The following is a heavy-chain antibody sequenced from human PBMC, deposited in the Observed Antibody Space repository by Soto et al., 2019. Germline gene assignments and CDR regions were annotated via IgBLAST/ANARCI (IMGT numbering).Heavy chain of an antibody. CDR3: ARDALTMVRGVITYYFDY. D-gene: IGHD3-10*01. V-gene: IGHV3-30-3*01. J-gene: IGHJ4*02. CDR1: GFTFSSYA. CDR2: ISYDGSNK. Sequence: ESGGGVVQPGRSLRLSCAASGFTFSSYAMHWVRQAPGKGLEWVAVISYDGSNKYYADSVKGRFTISRDNSKNTLYLQMNSLRAEDPAVYYCARDALTMVRGVITYYFDYWGQGTLVTVSS.